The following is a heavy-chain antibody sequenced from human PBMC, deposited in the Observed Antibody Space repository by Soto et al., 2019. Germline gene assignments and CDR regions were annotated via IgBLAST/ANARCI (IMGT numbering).Heavy chain of an antibody. V-gene: IGHV3-7*05. D-gene: IGHD1-26*01. CDR2: IKQDGSEK. CDR1: GFTFSSYW. CDR3: ARGEGGVGSSWYSSLLEWELLTPYYFDY. Sequence: GGSLRLSCAASGFTFSSYWMSWVRQASGKGLEWVANIKQDGSEKYYVDSVKGRFTISRDNAKNSLYLQMNSLGAEDTAVYYCARGEGGVGSSWYSSLLEWELLTPYYFDYWGQGTLVTVSS. J-gene: IGHJ4*02.